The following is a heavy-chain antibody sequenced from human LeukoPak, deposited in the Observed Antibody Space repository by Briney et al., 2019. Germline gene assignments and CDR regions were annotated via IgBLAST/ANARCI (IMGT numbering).Heavy chain of an antibody. Sequence: PSETLSLTCTVSGGSISSTSYYWGWIRQPPGKGLEWIGSIYYSGSTHYNPSLKSRVTISVDTYKNQFSLKLSSVTAADTAVYYCARNPMPAHCGGGCYTNFDYWGQGTLVTVSS. D-gene: IGHD2-21*02. CDR2: IYYSGST. J-gene: IGHJ4*02. CDR3: ARNPMPAHCGGGCYTNFDY. V-gene: IGHV4-39*01. CDR1: GGSISSTSYY.